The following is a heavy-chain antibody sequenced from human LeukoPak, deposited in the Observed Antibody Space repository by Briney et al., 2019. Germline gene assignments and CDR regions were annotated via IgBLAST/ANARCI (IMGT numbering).Heavy chain of an antibody. Sequence: GGSLRLSCAASGFTFSSYAMSWVRQAPGKGLEWVSAISGSGGSTYYADSVKGRFTISRDNSKNMICLEMSSLKAEDTAVYYCARERNLEIAVAGTIFDYWGQGTLVTVSS. CDR3: ARERNLEIAVAGTIFDY. CDR2: ISGSGGST. CDR1: GFTFSSYA. V-gene: IGHV3-23*01. D-gene: IGHD6-19*01. J-gene: IGHJ4*02.